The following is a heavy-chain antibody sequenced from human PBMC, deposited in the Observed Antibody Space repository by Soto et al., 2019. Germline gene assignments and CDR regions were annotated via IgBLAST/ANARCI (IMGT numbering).Heavy chain of an antibody. CDR2: IYHSGNT. Sequence: SDTLSLTCAVSGYSISSGYYCGWIRQPPGKGLEWIGSIYHSGNTYYNPSPKSRVTISVDTSKNHFSLKLSSVTAADTAVYYCARARIVVAGTIVDYWGQGTLVTGSS. CDR3: ARARIVVAGTIVDY. V-gene: IGHV4-38-2*01. CDR1: GYSISSGYY. J-gene: IGHJ4*02. D-gene: IGHD6-19*01.